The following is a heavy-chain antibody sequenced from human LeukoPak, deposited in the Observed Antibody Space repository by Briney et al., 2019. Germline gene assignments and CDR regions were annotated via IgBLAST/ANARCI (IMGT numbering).Heavy chain of an antibody. CDR3: ARGESPGYSSSWGY. CDR2: IYYTGST. CDR1: GGSISSYY. V-gene: IGHV4-59*01. Sequence: SETLSLTRTVSGGSISSYYWSWIRQPPGKGLEWIGYIYYTGSTNYNPSLKSRVTISVDTSKNQFSLKLSSVTAADTAVYHCARGESPGYSSSWGYWGQGILVTVSS. D-gene: IGHD6-13*01. J-gene: IGHJ4*02.